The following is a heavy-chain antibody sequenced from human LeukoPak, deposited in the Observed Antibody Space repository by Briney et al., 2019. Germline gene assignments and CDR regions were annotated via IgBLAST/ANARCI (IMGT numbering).Heavy chain of an antibody. CDR3: ARVGAVAGTSSSDY. Sequence: ASVKVSCKVSGYTFTSYGISWVRQAPGQGLEWMGWISAYNGNTNYAQKLQGRVTMTTDTSTSTAYMELRSLRSDDTAVYYCARVGAVAGTSSSDYWGQGTLVTVSS. D-gene: IGHD6-19*01. CDR2: ISAYNGNT. J-gene: IGHJ4*02. V-gene: IGHV1-18*01. CDR1: GYTFTSYG.